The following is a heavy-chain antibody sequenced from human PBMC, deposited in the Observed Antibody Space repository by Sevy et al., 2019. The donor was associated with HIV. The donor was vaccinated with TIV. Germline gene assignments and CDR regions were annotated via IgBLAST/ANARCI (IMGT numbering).Heavy chain of an antibody. D-gene: IGHD3-22*01. J-gene: IGHJ3*02. CDR2: MNPNSGNT. CDR3: ARGDYYDSTAAFDI. Sequence: ASVKVSCKASGYTFTSYDINWVRQATGQGLEWMGWMNPNSGNTGNAQKFQGRVTMTRNTSISTAYMELSSLRSEDTAVYYSARGDYYDSTAAFDIWGQGTMVTVSS. V-gene: IGHV1-8*01. CDR1: GYTFTSYD.